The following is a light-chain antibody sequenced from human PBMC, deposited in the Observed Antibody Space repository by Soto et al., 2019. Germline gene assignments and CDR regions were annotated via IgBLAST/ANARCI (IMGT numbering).Light chain of an antibody. CDR1: QSVSSN. J-gene: IGKJ1*01. CDR2: GAS. V-gene: IGKV3-15*01. Sequence: EIVMTQSPATLPVSPGERATLSCRASQSVSSNLAWYQQKPGQAPRLLIYGASTRATGIPARFSGSGSGTEFTLTISSLQSEDFAVYYCQQYNNWPWTFGQGTKVDIK. CDR3: QQYNNWPWT.